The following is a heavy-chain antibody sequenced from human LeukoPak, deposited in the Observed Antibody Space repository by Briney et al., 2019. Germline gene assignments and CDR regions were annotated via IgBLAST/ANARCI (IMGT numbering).Heavy chain of an antibody. Sequence: ASVKVSCKASGYTFTGYYMHWVRQAPGQGLEWMGWINPNSGGTNYAQKFQGRVTMTRDTSISTAYMELSRLRSDDTAVYYCARGDSSSWYYFDYWGQGPLVTVSS. CDR1: GYTFTGYY. J-gene: IGHJ4*02. CDR3: ARGDSSSWYYFDY. D-gene: IGHD6-13*01. CDR2: INPNSGGT. V-gene: IGHV1-2*02.